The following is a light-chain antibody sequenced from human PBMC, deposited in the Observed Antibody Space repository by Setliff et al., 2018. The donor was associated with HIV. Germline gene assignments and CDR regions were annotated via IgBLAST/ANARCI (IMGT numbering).Light chain of an antibody. CDR3: CSYARGRTWV. V-gene: IGLV2-11*01. J-gene: IGLJ1*01. Sequence: QSALTQPRSVSGSPGQSVTVSCTGTSSDVGGYKYVSWYQQHPGKAPKLMIYDVSKRPSGVPDRFSGSKSGNTASLTISGLQAEDEADYYCCSYARGRTWVFGTGTKVTVL. CDR2: DVS. CDR1: SSDVGGYKY.